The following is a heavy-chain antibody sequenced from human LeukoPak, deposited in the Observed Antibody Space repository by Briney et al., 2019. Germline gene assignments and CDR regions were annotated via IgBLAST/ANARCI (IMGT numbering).Heavy chain of an antibody. V-gene: IGHV3-48*03. CDR1: GFTFSSYE. Sequence: GGSLRLSCAASGFTFSSYEMNWVRQAPGKGLEWVSYTSSSGSTIYYADSVKGRFTISRDNAKNSLYLQMNSLRAEDTAVYYCARGDDFWSGYHDHYFDYWGQGTLVTVSS. CDR2: TSSSGSTI. CDR3: ARGDDFWSGYHDHYFDY. D-gene: IGHD3-3*01. J-gene: IGHJ4*02.